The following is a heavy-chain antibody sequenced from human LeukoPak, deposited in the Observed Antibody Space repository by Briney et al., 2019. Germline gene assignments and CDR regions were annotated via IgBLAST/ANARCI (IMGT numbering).Heavy chain of an antibody. D-gene: IGHD3-16*01. V-gene: IGHV4-30-4*01. J-gene: IGHJ4*02. CDR3: ARGRIMITFGGVGIFDY. Sequence: PSQTLSLTCTVSGGSISSGDYYWSWIRQPPGKGLEWIGYIYYSGSTYYNPSLKSRVTISVDTSKNQFSLKLSSVTAADTAVYYCARGRIMITFGGVGIFDYWGQGTLVTVSS. CDR2: IYYSGST. CDR1: GGSISSGDYY.